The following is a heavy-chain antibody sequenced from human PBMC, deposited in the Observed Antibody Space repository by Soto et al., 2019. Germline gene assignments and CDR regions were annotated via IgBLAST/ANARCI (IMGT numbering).Heavy chain of an antibody. V-gene: IGHV3-30*18. J-gene: IGHJ3*01. CDR3: AKDQGIAASHGID. D-gene: IGHD6-13*01. Sequence: QVQLVESGGGVVQPRRSLRVSCAASGFIFNNYGMHWVRQAPGNGLEWVAAISNDGNDKYYADSVKGRLTISRDNSKNTVYLQINSLRAEDTAVYHCAKDQGIAASHGIDWGQGTMVTVSS. CDR2: ISNDGNDK. CDR1: GFIFNNYG.